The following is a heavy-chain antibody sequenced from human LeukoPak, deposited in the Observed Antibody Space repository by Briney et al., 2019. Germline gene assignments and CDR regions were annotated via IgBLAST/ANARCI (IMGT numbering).Heavy chain of an antibody. CDR3: ARDPHSSTLYYFDY. CDR2: INHSGST. D-gene: IGHD6-6*01. V-gene: IGHV4-34*01. CDR1: GGSISSHY. Sequence: TSETLSLTCSVSGGSISSHYWSWIRQPPGKGLEWIGEINHSGSTNYNPSLKSRVTISVDTSKNQFSLKLSSVTAADTAVYYCARDPHSSTLYYFDYWGQGTLVTVSS. J-gene: IGHJ4*02.